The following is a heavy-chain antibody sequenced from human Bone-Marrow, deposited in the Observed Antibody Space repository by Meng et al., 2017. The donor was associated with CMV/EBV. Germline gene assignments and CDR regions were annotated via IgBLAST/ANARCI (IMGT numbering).Heavy chain of an antibody. CDR2: IRSKANSYAT. CDR1: GFTFSGSA. CDR3: ARGPLGYSSSPYYYGMDV. D-gene: IGHD6-6*01. J-gene: IGHJ6*02. V-gene: IGHV3-73*01. Sequence: GESLKISCAASGFTFSGSAMHWVRQASGKGLEWVGRIRSKANSYATAYAASVKGRFTISRDDSKNTAYLQMNSLKTEDTAVYYCARGPLGYSSSPYYYGMDVWGQGTTVTVSS.